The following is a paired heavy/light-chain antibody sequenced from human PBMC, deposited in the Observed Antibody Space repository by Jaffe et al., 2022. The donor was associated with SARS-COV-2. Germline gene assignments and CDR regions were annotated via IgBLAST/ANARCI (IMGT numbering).Heavy chain of an antibody. V-gene: IGHV3-23*01. CDR3: TRDWHPGGSSYGSDC. Sequence: EVQLLESGGGLVRPGGSLRLSCAASGFIFSNYAMTWVRQAPGKGLEWVSVISGNGDSIFHTESVRGRFTTSRDNSKNTLYLQLNSLRDDDTAVYYCTRDWHPGGSSYGSDCWGQGTLVTVSS. D-gene: IGHD5-18*01. CDR1: GFIFSNYA. CDR2: ISGNGDSI. J-gene: IGHJ4*02.
Light chain of an antibody. CDR3: LLYVGRGIWV. V-gene: IGLV8-61*01. J-gene: IGLJ3*02. CDR2: STN. Sequence: QTVVTQEPSFSVSPGGTATLTCGLSSGSVSTDHYPAWYQQTPGQAPRTLFYSTNIRSSGVPDRFSGSILGNKAALTITGAQGDDESNYYCLLYVGRGIWVFGGGTKLTVL. CDR1: SGSVSTDHY.